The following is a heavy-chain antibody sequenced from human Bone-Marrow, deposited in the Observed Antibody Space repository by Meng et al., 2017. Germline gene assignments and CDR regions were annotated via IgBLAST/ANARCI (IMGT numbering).Heavy chain of an antibody. V-gene: IGHV1-2*06. CDR2: INPKSGDT. CDR1: GYTFPDYW. J-gene: IGHJ4*02. Sequence: VRLVQCGAEVKKPGASVKVSCKASGYTFPDYWLHWVRRAPGQGLEWMGRINPKSGDTHYAQRFQGRVTMTGDTPISTAYMELSGLRSDDTAMYYCARDEDISAAGKLFGDYWGQGTLVTVSS. D-gene: IGHD6-13*01. CDR3: ARDEDISAAGKLFGDY.